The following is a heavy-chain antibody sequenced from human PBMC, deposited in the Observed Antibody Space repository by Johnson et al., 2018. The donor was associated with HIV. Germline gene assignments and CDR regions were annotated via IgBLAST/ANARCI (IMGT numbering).Heavy chain of an antibody. Sequence: QVQLVESGGGVVQPGRSLRLSCAASGFTFNSYPMHWVRQAPGKGLEWVAVISYDGSNKYYADSVKGRFTISRDNSKNTLYLQMNSRRAEDTAVYYCAKDLVYGSGSWGAFDIWGQGTMVTVSS. J-gene: IGHJ3*02. CDR1: GFTFNSYP. V-gene: IGHV3-30*04. CDR3: AKDLVYGSGSWGAFDI. CDR2: ISYDGSNK. D-gene: IGHD3-10*01.